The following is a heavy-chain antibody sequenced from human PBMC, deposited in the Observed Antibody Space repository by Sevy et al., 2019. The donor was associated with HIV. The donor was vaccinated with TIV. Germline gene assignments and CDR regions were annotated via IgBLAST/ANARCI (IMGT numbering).Heavy chain of an antibody. Sequence: GGSLRLSCAASAFTFSSYWMSWVRQAPGKGLEWVANIKQDGSEKYYVDSVKGRFTISRDNAKNSLYLQMNSLRAEDTAVYYCARDARRVVPAANAYYYYYMDVWGKGTTVTISS. J-gene: IGHJ6*03. V-gene: IGHV3-7*03. D-gene: IGHD2-2*01. CDR3: ARDARRVVPAANAYYYYYMDV. CDR1: AFTFSSYW. CDR2: IKQDGSEK.